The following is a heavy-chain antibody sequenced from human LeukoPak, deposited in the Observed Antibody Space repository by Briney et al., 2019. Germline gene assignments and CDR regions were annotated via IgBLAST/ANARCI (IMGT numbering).Heavy chain of an antibody. CDR3: ARGGSWFAP. D-gene: IGHD3-10*01. J-gene: IGHJ5*02. CDR2: IKEDGSEK. V-gene: IGHV3-7*01. CDR1: GFTFSVYW. Sequence: GGSLRLSCVASGFTFSVYWMSWVRQAPGKGLEWVANIKEDGSEKYYVGSVKGRLTISRDNAKNSLYLQMSSLRAEDTAVYYCARGGSWFAPWGQGTLVTVSS.